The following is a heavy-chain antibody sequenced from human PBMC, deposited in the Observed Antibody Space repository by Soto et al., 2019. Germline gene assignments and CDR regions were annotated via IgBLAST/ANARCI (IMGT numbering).Heavy chain of an antibody. J-gene: IGHJ4*02. V-gene: IGHV1-2*02. CDR3: ARDTSKSSGSVFGY. Sequence: ASVKVSCKASGYTFTGYYMHWGRQAPGQGPEWMGWIHPNSGGTNYAQKFQGRVTMTRDTSISTAYMELSRLRSDDTAVYYCARDTSKSSGSVFGYWGQGTLVTVSS. D-gene: IGHD6-19*01. CDR2: IHPNSGGT. CDR1: GYTFTGYY.